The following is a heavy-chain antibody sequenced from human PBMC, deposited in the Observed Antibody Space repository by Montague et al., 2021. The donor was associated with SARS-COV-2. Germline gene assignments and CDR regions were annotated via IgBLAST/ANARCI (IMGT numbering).Heavy chain of an antibody. D-gene: IGHD5-24*01. CDR3: ARLRVEMATMIGQYYYYGMDV. CDR1: GFSLSTSGMC. CDR2: IDWDDDK. Sequence: PALVKPTQTLTLTCTFSGFSLSTSGMCVSWFRQPPGKALEWLALIDWDDDKYYSTSLKTRLTISKDTSKNQVLLTMTNMDPVDTATYCARLRVEMATMIGQYYYYGMDVWGQGTTVTVSS. J-gene: IGHJ6*02. V-gene: IGHV2-70*01.